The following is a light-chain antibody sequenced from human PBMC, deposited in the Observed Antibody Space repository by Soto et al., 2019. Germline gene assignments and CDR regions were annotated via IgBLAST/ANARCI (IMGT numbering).Light chain of an antibody. CDR3: QQYNGWPLS. V-gene: IGKV3-15*01. CDR2: GAS. Sequence: DIVMTQSPSTLSVSPGERATITCRASQGVGNNLGWYQQKPGKAPRLLMYGASTRATDIPARFSASGSGTDFTLTISSLQSEDFAVYYCQQYNGWPLSFGQGTKVDIK. J-gene: IGKJ1*01. CDR1: QGVGNN.